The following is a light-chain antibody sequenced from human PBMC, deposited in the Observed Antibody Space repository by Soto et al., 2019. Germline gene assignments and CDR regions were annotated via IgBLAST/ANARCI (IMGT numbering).Light chain of an antibody. J-gene: IGLJ2*01. CDR3: SSFTRSRTII. V-gene: IGLV2-14*01. CDR2: EVD. Sequence: QSALTQPASVSRSPGQSITIPCTGSNDDIGLYNYVSWYQHHPGKAPKLMIYEVDNRPSGVSNRFSASKSGDTASLTISGLHTEDEADYYCSSFTRSRTIIFGGGTKLTVL. CDR1: NDDIGLYNY.